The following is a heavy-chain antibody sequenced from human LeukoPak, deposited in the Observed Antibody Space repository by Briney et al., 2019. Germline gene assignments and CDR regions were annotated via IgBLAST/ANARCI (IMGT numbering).Heavy chain of an antibody. CDR1: GYSVSSGYY. CDR3: ARSKAHLSTSWYGTWFDP. D-gene: IGHD2-2*01. CDR2: MYHSGDT. J-gene: IGHJ5*02. Sequence: PSETLSLTCTVSGYSVSSGYYWGWLRQPPGKGLEWIGSMYHSGDTYYNPSLKSRVTISVDTSKNQLSLKLSSVTAADTAVYYCARSKAHLSTSWYGTWFDPWGQGTLVTVSS. V-gene: IGHV4-38-2*02.